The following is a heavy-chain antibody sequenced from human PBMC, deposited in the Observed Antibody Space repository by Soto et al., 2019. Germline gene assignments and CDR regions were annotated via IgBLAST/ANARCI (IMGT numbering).Heavy chain of an antibody. Sequence: SGPRLVNPTQTLRLTCTFSGFSLSTLGTCVTWIRQPPGKALEWLALINWDNNEYYTTSLKTRLTISRDTSKNQVVLTMTNVDPVDTATYYCARIPHYSDSYYMDYCGQGTLVTVSS. V-gene: IGHV2-70*01. CDR1: GFSLSTLGTC. CDR2: INWDNNE. D-gene: IGHD2-21*01. CDR3: ARIPHYSDSYYMDY. J-gene: IGHJ4*02.